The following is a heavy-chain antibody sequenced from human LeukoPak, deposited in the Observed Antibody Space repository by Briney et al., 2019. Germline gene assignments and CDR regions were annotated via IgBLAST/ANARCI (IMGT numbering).Heavy chain of an antibody. CDR2: IYHSGST. V-gene: IGHV4-38-2*01. CDR3: ARLRENGDYGIDY. D-gene: IGHD4-17*01. Sequence: SETLSLTCAVSGYSISSGYYWGWIRQPPGKGLEWIGSIYHSGSTYYNPSLKSRVTISADTSKNQFSLKLSSVTAADTAVYYCARLRENGDYGIDYWGQGTLVTVSS. J-gene: IGHJ4*02. CDR1: GYSISSGYY.